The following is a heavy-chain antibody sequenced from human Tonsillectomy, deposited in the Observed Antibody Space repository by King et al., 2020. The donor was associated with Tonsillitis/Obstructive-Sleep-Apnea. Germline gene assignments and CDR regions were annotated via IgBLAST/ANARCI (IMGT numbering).Heavy chain of an antibody. CDR1: GGSFSGYY. V-gene: IGHV4-34*01. CDR2: INRSGST. Sequence: HVQLQQWGAGLLKPSETLSLTCAVYGGSFSGYYWSWIRQPPGKGLEWIGEINRSGSTNYNPSLKSRLTISVDTSNNPFYLKLSSVTAADTSVFYCAGGYGSGSYYQGPWGQGTLVTVSS. CDR3: AGGYGSGSYYQGP. D-gene: IGHD3-10*01. J-gene: IGHJ5*02.